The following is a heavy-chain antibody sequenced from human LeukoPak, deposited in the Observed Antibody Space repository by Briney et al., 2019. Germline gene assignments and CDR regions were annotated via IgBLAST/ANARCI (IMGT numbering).Heavy chain of an antibody. Sequence: GGSLRLSCVASGFTFNNAWMSWVRQAPGKGLEWVGRIKSKTDGGTTDYAAPVKGRFTISRDNAKNSLYLQMNSLRAEDTAVYYCARDLHPGYSSNWYPYDAFDIWGQGTMVTVSS. CDR3: ARDLHPGYSSNWYPYDAFDI. V-gene: IGHV3-15*01. J-gene: IGHJ3*02. CDR2: IKSKTDGGTT. D-gene: IGHD6-13*01. CDR1: GFTFNNAW.